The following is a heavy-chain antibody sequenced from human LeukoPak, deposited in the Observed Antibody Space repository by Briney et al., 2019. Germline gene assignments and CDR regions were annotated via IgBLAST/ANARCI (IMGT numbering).Heavy chain of an antibody. CDR1: GGSISSSSYY. CDR3: ARQRADYFYDYLDV. V-gene: IGHV4-39*01. CDR2: VDYGGNT. J-gene: IGHJ6*03. Sequence: PSETLSLTCSVSGGSISSSSYYWVWIRQPPGKGLEWIGNVDYGGNTFYNSSLESRMTISVDMSKNQLSLKLTSLTAADTAVYYCARQRADYFYDYLDVWGKGTSVTVSS.